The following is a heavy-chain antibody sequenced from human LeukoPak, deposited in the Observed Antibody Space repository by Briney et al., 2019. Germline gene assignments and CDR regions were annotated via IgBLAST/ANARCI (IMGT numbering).Heavy chain of an antibody. D-gene: IGHD5-18*01. CDR2: ITSNGDTT. CDR3: ANSLGYSYGHNY. V-gene: IGHV3-64D*06. CDR1: GFPLNTFA. Sequence: PGGSLRLSLSASGFPLNTFAMHRVRPAPGKGLEYVSAITSNGDTTYYTDSVKGRFTISRDNSKNTLYLQMSSLRAEDTAVYYCANSLGYSYGHNYWGQGTLVTVSS. J-gene: IGHJ4*02.